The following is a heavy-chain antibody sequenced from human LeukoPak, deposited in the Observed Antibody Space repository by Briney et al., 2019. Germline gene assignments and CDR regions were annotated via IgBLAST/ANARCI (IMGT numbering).Heavy chain of an antibody. Sequence: GGSLRLSCTASGFAFDEHGMSWVRQVPGKGLEWVSGINWSGGSTGYADPLRGRFTISRDNAKNSLYLQMDSLRAEDTALYYCARAPITSPFYFDHWGQGTLVTVSS. V-gene: IGHV3-20*04. CDR1: GFAFDEHG. CDR2: INWSGGST. CDR3: ARAPITSPFYFDH. J-gene: IGHJ4*02. D-gene: IGHD2-2*01.